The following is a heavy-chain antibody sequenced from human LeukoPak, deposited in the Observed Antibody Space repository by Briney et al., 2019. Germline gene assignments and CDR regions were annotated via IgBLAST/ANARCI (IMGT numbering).Heavy chain of an antibody. V-gene: IGHV3-21*01. J-gene: IGHJ4*02. D-gene: IGHD3-22*01. CDR3: AKGYYYDSSGYFDY. CDR2: ISSSSSYI. Sequence: GGSLRLSCAASGFTFSSYSMNWVRQAPGKGLEWVSSISSSSSYIYYADSVKGRFTISRDNAKNSLYLQMNSLRAEDTAVYYCAKGYYYDSSGYFDYWGQGTLVTVSS. CDR1: GFTFSSYS.